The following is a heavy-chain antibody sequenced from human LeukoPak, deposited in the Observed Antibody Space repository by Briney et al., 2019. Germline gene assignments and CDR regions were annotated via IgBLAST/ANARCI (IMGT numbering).Heavy chain of an antibody. D-gene: IGHD2-2*01. CDR2: INHSGST. CDR1: GGSFSGYY. J-gene: IGHJ6*03. Sequence: SETLSLTCAVYGGSFSGYYWSWICQPPGKGLEWIGEINHSGSTNYNPSLKSRVTISVDTSKNQFSLKLSSVTAADTAVYYCARLDIVVVPAARQYYYYMDVWGKGTTVTVSS. V-gene: IGHV4-34*01. CDR3: ARLDIVVVPAARQYYYYMDV.